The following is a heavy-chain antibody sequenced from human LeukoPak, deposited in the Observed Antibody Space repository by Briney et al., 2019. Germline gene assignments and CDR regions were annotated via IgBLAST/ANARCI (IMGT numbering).Heavy chain of an antibody. CDR1: GGSFSGYY. V-gene: IGHV4-34*01. J-gene: IGHJ4*02. D-gene: IGHD6-6*01. Sequence: SETLSLTCAVYGGSFSGYYWSWIRQPPGKGLEWIGEINHSGSTNYNPSLKSRVTISVDTSKNQFSLKLSSVTAADTAVYYCARGVGEQLAAPPFFDYWGQGTLVTVSS. CDR2: INHSGST. CDR3: ARGVGEQLAAPPFFDY.